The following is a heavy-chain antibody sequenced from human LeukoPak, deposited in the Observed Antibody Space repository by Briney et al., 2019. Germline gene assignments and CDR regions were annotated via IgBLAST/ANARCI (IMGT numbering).Heavy chain of an antibody. CDR1: GFTFSSCA. V-gene: IGHV3-23*01. J-gene: IGHJ5*02. CDR3: AKVEYYYDSSGQNWFDP. Sequence: PGGSLRLSCAASGFTFSSCAMSWVRQAPGKGLEWVSAISGSGGSTYYADSVKGRFTISRDNSKNTLYLQMNSLRAEDTAVYYCAKVEYYYDSSGQNWFDPWGQGTLVTVSS. CDR2: ISGSGGST. D-gene: IGHD3-22*01.